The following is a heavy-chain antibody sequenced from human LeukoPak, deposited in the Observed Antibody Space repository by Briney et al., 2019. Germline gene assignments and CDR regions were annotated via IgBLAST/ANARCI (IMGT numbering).Heavy chain of an antibody. V-gene: IGHV3-48*01. CDR2: ITSTSDTI. Sequence: PGGSLRLSCAASGFTFKIYSMNWVRQAPGEGLEWLSYITSTSDTIYYADSVRGRFTSSRDNGKNSAYLQMNSLRADDTAVYYCARSSGYPYFDYWGQGALVTVSS. CDR3: ARSSGYPYFDY. CDR1: GFTFKIYS. J-gene: IGHJ4*02. D-gene: IGHD3-22*01.